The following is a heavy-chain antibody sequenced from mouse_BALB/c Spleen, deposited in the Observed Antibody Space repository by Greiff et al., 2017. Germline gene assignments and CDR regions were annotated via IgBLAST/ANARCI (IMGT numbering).Heavy chain of an antibody. J-gene: IGHJ1*01. D-gene: IGHD3-2*02. V-gene: IGHV2-9*02. CDR1: GFSLTSYG. CDR3: ARDRGWVWYFDV. Sequence: VMLVESGPGLVAPSQSLSITCTVSGFSLTSYGVHWVRQPPGKGLEWLGVIWAGGSTNYNSALMSRLSISKDNSKSQVFLKMNSLQTDDTAMYYCARDRGWVWYFDVWGAGTTVTVSS. CDR2: IWAGGST.